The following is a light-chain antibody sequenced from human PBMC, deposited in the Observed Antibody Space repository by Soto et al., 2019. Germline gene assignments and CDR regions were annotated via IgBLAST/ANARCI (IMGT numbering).Light chain of an antibody. J-gene: IGKJ4*01. CDR3: QHYNNWPLT. Sequence: EIVVTQSPATLSLSPGQRATLSCRTSQNINNKLVWYQQKPGQAPRLLTYGASTRATGIPARFSGSGSGTGFTLTISSLQSEDFAVYSCQHYNNWPLTFGGGTKVEIK. CDR2: GAS. V-gene: IGKV3-15*01. CDR1: QNINNK.